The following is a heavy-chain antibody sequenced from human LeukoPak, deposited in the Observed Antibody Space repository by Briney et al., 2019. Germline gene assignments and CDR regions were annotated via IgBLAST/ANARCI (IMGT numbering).Heavy chain of an antibody. V-gene: IGHV1-18*04. CDR1: GYTFTGYY. Sequence: ASVKVSCKASGYTFTGYYMHWVRQAPGQGLEWMGWISAYNGNTNYAQKLQGRVTMTTDTSTSTAYMELRSLRSDDTAVYYCARDRFTRTVVTATVNWFDPWGQGTLVTVSS. CDR3: ARDRFTRTVVTATVNWFDP. D-gene: IGHD2-21*02. J-gene: IGHJ5*02. CDR2: ISAYNGNT.